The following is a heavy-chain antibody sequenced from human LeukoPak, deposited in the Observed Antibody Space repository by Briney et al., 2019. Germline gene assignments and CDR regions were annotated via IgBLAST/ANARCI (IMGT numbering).Heavy chain of an antibody. D-gene: IGHD3-9*01. V-gene: IGHV5-51*01. CDR2: IYPGDSDT. CDR3: ARRYYDILTGYYDAFDM. Sequence: GESLQISCKGSGFSFTTYWIGWVRQMPGKGLEWMGIIYPGDSDTRYRPSFQGQVTISADKSISTAYLQWSSLKASDTAMYYCARRYYDILTGYYDAFDMWGQGTMVTVSS. J-gene: IGHJ3*02. CDR1: GFSFTTYW.